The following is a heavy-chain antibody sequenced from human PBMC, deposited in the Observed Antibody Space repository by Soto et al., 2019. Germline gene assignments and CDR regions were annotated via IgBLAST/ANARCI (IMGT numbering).Heavy chain of an antibody. V-gene: IGHV4-4*02. D-gene: IGHD1-7*01. CDR1: GGSFTSNNW. CDR3: ASRDTGTSVDY. Sequence: AETLSLTCAVSGGSFTSNNWWTWVRQPPGQGLEWIGEIYRTGSTNYNPSLKSRVTISLDKSENQFSLKVTSLTAADTAVYYCASRDTGTSVDYWGQGTLVTVSS. J-gene: IGHJ4*02. CDR2: IYRTGST.